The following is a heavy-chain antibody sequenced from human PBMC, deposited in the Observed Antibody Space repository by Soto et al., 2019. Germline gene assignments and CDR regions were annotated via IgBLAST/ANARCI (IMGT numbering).Heavy chain of an antibody. J-gene: IGHJ3*02. CDR1: GGSVSSGSYY. Sequence: ASETLSLTCTVSGGSVSSGSYYWSWIRQPPGKGLEWIGYIYYSGSTNYNPSLKSRVTISVDTSKNQFSLKLSSVTAADTAVYYCARHRPYYYDSSGYYVVAFDIWGQGTMVTV. V-gene: IGHV4-61*01. CDR3: ARHRPYYYDSSGYYVVAFDI. CDR2: IYYSGST. D-gene: IGHD3-22*01.